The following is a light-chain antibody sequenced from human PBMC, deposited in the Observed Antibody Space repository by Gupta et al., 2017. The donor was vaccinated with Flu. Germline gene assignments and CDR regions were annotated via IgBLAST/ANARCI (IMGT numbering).Light chain of an antibody. CDR1: SSDVGSYNL. CDR2: EGS. CDR3: CADAGSSNWV. V-gene: IGLV2-23*01. Sequence: SALTQPASVSGSPGQSITISCTGTSSDVGSYNLVSWYQQHPCKAPKLMIYEGSKRPAGVSNRFSGSKSGNTASLTISGRKEEDEADYYCCADAGSSNWVFGGGTKLTVL. J-gene: IGLJ3*02.